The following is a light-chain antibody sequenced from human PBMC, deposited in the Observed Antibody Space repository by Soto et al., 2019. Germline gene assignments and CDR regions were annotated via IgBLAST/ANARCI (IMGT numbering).Light chain of an antibody. CDR3: SSYAGSNSYV. J-gene: IGLJ1*01. CDR1: SSDVGGYNY. CDR2: EVS. V-gene: IGLV2-8*01. Sequence: ALAQPPSASGSPGQSVTISCTGTSSDVGGYNYVSWYQQHPGKAPKLMIYEVSKRPSGVPDRFSGSKSGNTASLTVSGLQAEDEADYYCSSYAGSNSYVFGTGTKVTVL.